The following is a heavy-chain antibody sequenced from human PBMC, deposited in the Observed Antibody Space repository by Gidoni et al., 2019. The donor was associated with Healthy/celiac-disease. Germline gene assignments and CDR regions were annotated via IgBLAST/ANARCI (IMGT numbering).Heavy chain of an antibody. CDR3: ARHTRSGWYYFDY. V-gene: IGHV4-39*01. D-gene: IGHD6-19*01. J-gene: IGHJ4*02. Sequence: GLEWIGSIYYSGSTYYNPSLKSRVTISVDTSKNQFSLKLSSVTAADTAVYYCARHTRSGWYYFDYWGQGTLVTVSS. CDR2: IYYSGST.